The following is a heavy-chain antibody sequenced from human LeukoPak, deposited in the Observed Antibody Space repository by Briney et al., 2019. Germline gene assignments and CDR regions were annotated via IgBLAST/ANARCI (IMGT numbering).Heavy chain of an antibody. V-gene: IGHV4-59*01. D-gene: IGHD6-13*01. J-gene: IGHJ4*02. CDR1: GGSISSYY. Sequence: SETLSLTCTVSGGSISSYYWSWVRQPPGKGLEWIGYIYYSGSTNYNPSLKSRVTISVDTSKNQFSLKLSSVTAADTAVYYCASGGQLVLGYYFDYWGQGTLVTVSS. CDR2: IYYSGST. CDR3: ASGGQLVLGYYFDY.